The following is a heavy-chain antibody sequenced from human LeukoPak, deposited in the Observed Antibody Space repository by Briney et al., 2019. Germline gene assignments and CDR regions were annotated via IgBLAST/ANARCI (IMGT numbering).Heavy chain of an antibody. J-gene: IGHJ4*02. Sequence: GASVKVSCKASGYTFTSYYMHWVRQAPGQGLEWVGLINPSSGSTTYAQKFQGRVAMTGDTSTYTVYMQMSSLRAEDTAVYYCARWQGYSDSHQDYWVQGTLVTVSS. CDR1: GYTFTSYY. CDR2: INPSSGST. D-gene: IGHD5-12*01. V-gene: IGHV1-46*01. CDR3: ARWQGYSDSHQDY.